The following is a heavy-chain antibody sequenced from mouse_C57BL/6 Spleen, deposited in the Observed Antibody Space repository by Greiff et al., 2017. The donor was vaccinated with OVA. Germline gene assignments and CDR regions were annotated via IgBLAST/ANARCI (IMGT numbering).Heavy chain of an antibody. J-gene: IGHJ3*01. CDR1: GFTFSSYA. V-gene: IGHV5-4*01. D-gene: IGHD2-2*01. CDR2: ISDGGSYT. Sequence: EVMLVESGGGLVKPGGSLKLSCAASGFTFSSYAMSWVRQTPEKRLEWVATISDGGSYTYYPDNVKGRFTISRDNAKNNLYLQMSHLKSEDTAMYYCAREGRLRTWFAYWGQGTLVTVSA. CDR3: AREGRLRTWFAY.